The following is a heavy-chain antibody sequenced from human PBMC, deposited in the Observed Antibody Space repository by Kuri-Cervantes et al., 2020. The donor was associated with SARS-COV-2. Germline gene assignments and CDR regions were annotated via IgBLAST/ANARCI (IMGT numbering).Heavy chain of an antibody. CDR1: GFTLSSYS. Sequence: GGSLRLSRVASGFTLSSYSMTWVRQAPGKGLEWVSSISSSSSYIYYADSVKGRFTISRDNSKNSLYLKMDSLRAEDTAVYYCAKTKGVDTAMDCIDYWGQGTLVTVSS. D-gene: IGHD5-18*01. V-gene: IGHV3-21*01. CDR2: ISSSSSYI. CDR3: AKTKGVDTAMDCIDY. J-gene: IGHJ4*02.